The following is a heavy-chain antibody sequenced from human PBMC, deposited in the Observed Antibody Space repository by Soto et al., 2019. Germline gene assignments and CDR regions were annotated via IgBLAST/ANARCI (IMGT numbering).Heavy chain of an antibody. CDR2: IAYDGINK. Sequence: QVQLVESGGGVVQPGTSLRLSCVASGFTFNKFDMHWIRQTPDKRLQWVAFIAYDGINKYYTGSVKGRFSVSRDNSKNTVSLQMNNLGLEDTATYFCARGDQYDILHRYYAMDVWGPGTPVTISS. CDR3: ARGDQYDILHRYYAMDV. D-gene: IGHD1-26*01. V-gene: IGHV3-30-3*01. J-gene: IGHJ6*02. CDR1: GFTFNKFD.